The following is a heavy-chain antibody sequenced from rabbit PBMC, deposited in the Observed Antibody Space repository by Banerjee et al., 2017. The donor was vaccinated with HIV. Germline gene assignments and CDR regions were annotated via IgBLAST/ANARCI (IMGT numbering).Heavy chain of an antibody. Sequence: QSLEESGGDLVKPGGSLTLTCTVSGFSLSNNDMRWVRQAPGKGLEWIACIYAGSSGSTYYASWAKGRFTISRTSSTTVALQMTSLTAADTATYFCARDLAGVIGWNFGLWGPGTLVTVS. CDR1: GFSLSNND. CDR2: IYAGSSGST. D-gene: IGHD4-1*01. J-gene: IGHJ6*01. V-gene: IGHV1S40*01. CDR3: ARDLAGVIGWNFGL.